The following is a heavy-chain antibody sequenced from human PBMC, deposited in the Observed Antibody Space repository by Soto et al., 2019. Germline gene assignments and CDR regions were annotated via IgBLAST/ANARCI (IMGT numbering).Heavy chain of an antibody. CDR2: IYYSGST. J-gene: IGHJ6*01. D-gene: IGHD3-22*01. V-gene: IGHV4-30-4*01. Sequence: SGTXSLTGTFSVGSSSIGYYYWSWIRQPPGKGLEWIGYIYYSGSTYYNPSLKSRVTISLDTSKNQFSLKLSSVTAADTAVYYCDRASSRSYYPFMEVWGQRPTVNVYS. CDR1: VGSSSIGYYY. CDR3: DRASSRSYYPFMEV.